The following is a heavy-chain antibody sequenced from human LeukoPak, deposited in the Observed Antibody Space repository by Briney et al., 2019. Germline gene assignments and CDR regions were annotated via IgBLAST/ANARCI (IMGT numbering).Heavy chain of an antibody. CDR2: IILVFGTA. V-gene: IGHV1-69*05. J-gene: IGHJ5*02. D-gene: IGHD3-16*01. CDR1: GGTFSSYP. CDR3: AGAGCGNSSGNDSRVWFDP. Sequence: SVKVSCKASGGTFSSYPIIWVRQAPGQGLEWMGGIILVFGTANYPQKCQDRVPITTKESTSIVYIDLKSLGPQDTALYDCAGAGCGNSSGNDSRVWFDPWGQ.